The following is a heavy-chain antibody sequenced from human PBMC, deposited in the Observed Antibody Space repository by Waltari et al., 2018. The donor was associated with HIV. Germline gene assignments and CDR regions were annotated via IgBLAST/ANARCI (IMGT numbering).Heavy chain of an antibody. CDR2: IKYSGNT. J-gene: IGHJ4*02. CDR1: GGFLSGSTYY. V-gene: IGHV4-39*01. D-gene: IGHD2-15*01. CDR3: MRRDDCISGHCPFDY. Sequence: QLQLQESGPGLVRPSETLSLTCTVSGGFLSGSTYYWGWIRQTPERGLAWIGSIKYSGNTFYKSSLKSRATMSIDTSKNQFSLRLNSLTAADTAVYYCMRRDDCISGHCPFDYWGQGILVTVSS.